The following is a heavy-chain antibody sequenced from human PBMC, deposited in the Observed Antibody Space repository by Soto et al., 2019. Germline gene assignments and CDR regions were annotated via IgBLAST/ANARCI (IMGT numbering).Heavy chain of an antibody. D-gene: IGHD3-10*01. J-gene: IGHJ5*02. V-gene: IGHV4-59*01. Sequence: PSETLSLTCTVSGGSISSYYWSWIRQPPGKGLEWIGYIYYSGSTNYNPSLKSRVTISVDTSKNQFSLKLSSVTAADTAVYYCARGLYTMVRGVIRSGYWFDPWGQGTLVTSPQ. CDR3: ARGLYTMVRGVIRSGYWFDP. CDR1: GGSISSYY. CDR2: IYYSGST.